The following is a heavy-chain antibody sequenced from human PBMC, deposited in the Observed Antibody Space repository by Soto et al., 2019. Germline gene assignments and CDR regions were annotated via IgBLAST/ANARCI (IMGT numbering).Heavy chain of an antibody. V-gene: IGHV4-59*01. Sequence: SETLSLICTVSGGSTSSDNFWSWVRQPPGKGLEWIGHFYHSGTTNYSPALKSRVTISIDQSKNQFSLRLNSVTAADTAVYFCARDPGYCTNGACPIFDFWGQGIPVTVSS. CDR3: ARDPGYCTNGACPIFDF. CDR2: FYHSGTT. J-gene: IGHJ4*02. D-gene: IGHD2-8*01. CDR1: GGSTSSDNF.